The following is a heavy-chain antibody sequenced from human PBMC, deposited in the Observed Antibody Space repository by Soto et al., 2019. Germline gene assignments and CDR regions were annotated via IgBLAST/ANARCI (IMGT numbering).Heavy chain of an antibody. Sequence: QVQLVKSGAEVKKPGSSVKVSCKASGGTFSSYAISWVRQAPGQGLEWMGGIIPIFGTANYAQKFQGRVTITADESTSTAYMELSSLRSEDTAVYYCAREGYCSSTSCYTAGFYWGQGTLVTVSS. CDR3: AREGYCSSTSCYTAGFY. CDR2: IIPIFGTA. D-gene: IGHD2-2*02. CDR1: GGTFSSYA. J-gene: IGHJ4*02. V-gene: IGHV1-69*01.